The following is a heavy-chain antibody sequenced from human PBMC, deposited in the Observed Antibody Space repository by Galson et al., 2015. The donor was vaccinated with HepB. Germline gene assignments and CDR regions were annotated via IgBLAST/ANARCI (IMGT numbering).Heavy chain of an antibody. J-gene: IGHJ4*02. CDR1: ADSIRNYY. CDR2: IYYSGST. V-gene: IGHV4-59*01. Sequence: SETLSLTCTVSADSIRNYYWSWIRQPPGKGLEWIGYIYYSGSTKYNPSLKSRVTISVDTSKNQFSLNLRPLTAADTAVYYCARGSNYYDSTGYPQRTYYFDYWGQGTLGTVSS. D-gene: IGHD3-22*01. CDR3: ARGSNYYDSTGYPQRTYYFDY.